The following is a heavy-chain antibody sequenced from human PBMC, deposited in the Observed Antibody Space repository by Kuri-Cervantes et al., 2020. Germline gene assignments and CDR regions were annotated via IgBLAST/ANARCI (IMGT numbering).Heavy chain of an antibody. Sequence: ASVKVSCKASGYTFTSYDINWVRRATGQGLEWMGWMNPNSGNTGYAQKFQGRVTMTRNTSISTAYMELSSLRSEDTAVYYCARDTRPYYYDSNAFDIWGQGTMVTVSS. CDR3: ARDTRPYYYDSNAFDI. J-gene: IGHJ3*02. D-gene: IGHD3-22*01. CDR2: MNPNSGNT. CDR1: GYTFTSYD. V-gene: IGHV1-8*01.